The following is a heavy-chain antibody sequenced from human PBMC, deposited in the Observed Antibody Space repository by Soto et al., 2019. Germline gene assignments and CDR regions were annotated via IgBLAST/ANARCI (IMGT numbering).Heavy chain of an antibody. CDR1: GGTFSSYA. Sequence: VASVKVSCKASGGTFSSYAISWVRQAPGQGLEWMGGIIPIFGTANYAQKFQGRVTITADESTSTAYMELSSLRSEDTAVYYCARGGREPVVVPAAMGYYYYGMDVWGQGTTVTVSS. CDR2: IIPIFGTA. D-gene: IGHD2-2*01. CDR3: ARGGREPVVVPAAMGYYYYGMDV. J-gene: IGHJ6*02. V-gene: IGHV1-69*13.